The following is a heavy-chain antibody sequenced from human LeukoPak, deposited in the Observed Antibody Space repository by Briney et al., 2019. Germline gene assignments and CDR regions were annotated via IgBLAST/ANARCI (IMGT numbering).Heavy chain of an antibody. CDR1: GFTVRYNS. J-gene: IGHJ4*02. CDR2: IYADGTT. Sequence: PGGSLRLSCAASGFTVRYNSMTWVRQAPGKRLEWVSTIYADGTTYYADSMKGRFTISRDNSKNTLDLQMNSLRAEDTAVYYCARAQLASGTDYWGQGTLVTVSS. V-gene: IGHV3-53*01. D-gene: IGHD3-3*02. CDR3: ARAQLASGTDY.